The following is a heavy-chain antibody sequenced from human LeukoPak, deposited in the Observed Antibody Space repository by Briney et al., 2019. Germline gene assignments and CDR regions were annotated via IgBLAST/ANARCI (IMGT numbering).Heavy chain of an antibody. D-gene: IGHD2-15*01. Sequence: GGSLRLSCAASGFTVSSNYFSWVRLAPGKGLQWVSVIYSGGSTYYADSVKGRFTISRDNSKNTLYLQMNSLRAADTAVYYCAKARYDGEVMVAATDYWGQGTLVTVSS. CDR3: AKARYDGEVMVAATDY. J-gene: IGHJ4*02. V-gene: IGHV3-53*05. CDR1: GFTVSSNY. CDR2: IYSGGST.